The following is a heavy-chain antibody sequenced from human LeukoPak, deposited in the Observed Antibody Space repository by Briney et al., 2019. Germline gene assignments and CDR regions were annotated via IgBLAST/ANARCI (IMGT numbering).Heavy chain of an antibody. CDR1: GFTFGEYA. D-gene: IGHD1-1*01. V-gene: IGHV3-49*04. CDR3: ARGGRLAGLFDF. J-gene: IGHJ4*02. Sequence: TGGSLRLSCTTSGFTFGEYAMSWVRQAPGKGLEWVGFLRSNTYGGTTEYAASVTGRFTLSRDDSKSIAYLQMNSLKTEDTGVYYCARGGRLAGLFDFWGQGTLVTVSS. CDR2: LRSNTYGGTT.